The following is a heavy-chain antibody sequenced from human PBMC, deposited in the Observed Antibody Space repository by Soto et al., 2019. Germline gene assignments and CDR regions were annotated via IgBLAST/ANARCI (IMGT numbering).Heavy chain of an antibody. V-gene: IGHV3-23*01. CDR3: AKGYDILSGYLDY. Sequence: GSPRISCAASGFTFRSYAMDWVRQAPGKGLEWVSGISGSGGNTYYADSVKGRFTISRGNSRNTVYLQMNSLRAEDTALYYCAKGYDILSGYLDYWGQGTLVTVSS. CDR2: ISGSGGNT. CDR1: GFTFRSYA. D-gene: IGHD3-9*01. J-gene: IGHJ4*02.